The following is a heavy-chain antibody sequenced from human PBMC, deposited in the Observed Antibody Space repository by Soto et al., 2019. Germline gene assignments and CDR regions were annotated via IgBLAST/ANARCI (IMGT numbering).Heavy chain of an antibody. Sequence: GGSVKVSCKASGGTFSSYAISWVRQAPGQGLEWMGGIIPIFGTANYAQKFQGRVTITADESTSTAYMELSSLRSEDTAVYYCANSLYYYDSSGYYQRPNFDYWGQGTLVTVSS. CDR2: IIPIFGTA. J-gene: IGHJ4*02. CDR1: GGTFSSYA. CDR3: ANSLYYYDSSGYYQRPNFDY. D-gene: IGHD3-22*01. V-gene: IGHV1-69*13.